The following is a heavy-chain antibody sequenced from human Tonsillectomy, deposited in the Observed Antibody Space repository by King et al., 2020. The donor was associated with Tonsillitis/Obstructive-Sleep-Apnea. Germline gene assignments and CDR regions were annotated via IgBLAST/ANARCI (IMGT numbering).Heavy chain of an antibody. CDR3: ANRGVVPAADYYYYMDV. J-gene: IGHJ6*03. V-gene: IGHV3-23*04. CDR1: GFTFSSYA. CDR2: ISGSSGST. D-gene: IGHD2-2*01. Sequence: VQLVESGGGLVQPGGSLRLSCAASGFTFSSYAMSWVRQAPGEGLEWVSAISGSSGSTYYADSVKGRFTISRDNSKNTLYLQMNSLRAEDTAVYYCANRGVVPAADYYYYMDVWGKGTTVTVSS.